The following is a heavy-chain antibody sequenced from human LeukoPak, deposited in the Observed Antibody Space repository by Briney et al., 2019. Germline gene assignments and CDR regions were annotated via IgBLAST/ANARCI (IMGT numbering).Heavy chain of an antibody. J-gene: IGHJ4*02. CDR3: ARDSGYWLY. CDR1: GGSISGYF. CDR2: IHTSGTT. V-gene: IGHV4-4*07. D-gene: IGHD3-22*01. Sequence: RTSETLSLTCTVSGGSISGYFCTWLRQSAGAGLECIGRIHTSGTTYYNPSLRSRVSMSVDTSNNKFSLRLSSVTAADTAVYFCARDSGYWLYWGQGTLVTVSS.